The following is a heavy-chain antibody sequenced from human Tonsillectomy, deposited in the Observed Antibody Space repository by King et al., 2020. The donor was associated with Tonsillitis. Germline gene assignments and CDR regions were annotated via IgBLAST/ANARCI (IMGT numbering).Heavy chain of an antibody. CDR1: GFTFSRYA. D-gene: IGHD6-19*01. J-gene: IGHJ4*02. Sequence: QVQLVESGGGVVQPGESLRLSCAASGFTFSRYAMHWVRQAPGKGLEWVAIVSYDGGKKYHADSVKGRFTISRDNSKNTLYLQMNSLKTEDTAVYYCARDIAVAEYYFDSWGPGTLVTVSS. CDR3: ARDIAVAEYYFDS. CDR2: VSYDGGKK. V-gene: IGHV3-30*04.